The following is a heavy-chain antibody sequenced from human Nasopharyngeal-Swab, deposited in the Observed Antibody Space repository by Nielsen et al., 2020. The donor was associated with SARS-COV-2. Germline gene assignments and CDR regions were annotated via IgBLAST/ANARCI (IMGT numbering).Heavy chain of an antibody. J-gene: IGHJ4*02. CDR3: AKATNARYDFWSGSFDY. V-gene: IGHV3-9*03. D-gene: IGHD3-3*01. CDR2: ISWDGLTI. Sequence: GGSLRLSCAASGFTFDDYGMHWVRQAPGKGLEWVSGISWDGLTIGYAASGKGRFTISRDNAKNSLYLQMNSLRVEDMAFYYCAKATNARYDFWSGSFDYWGQGTLVTVSS. CDR1: GFTFDDYG.